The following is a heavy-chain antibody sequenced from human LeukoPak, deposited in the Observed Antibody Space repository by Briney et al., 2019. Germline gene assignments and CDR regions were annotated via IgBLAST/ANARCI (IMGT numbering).Heavy chain of an antibody. V-gene: IGHV1-69*05. Sequence: SVKVSCKASGGTFSSYAISWVRQAPGQGLEWMGGVIPIFGTANYAQKFQGRVTITTDESTSTAYMELSSLRSEDTAVYYCARGGYSSPPFDYWGQGTLVTVSS. J-gene: IGHJ4*02. CDR2: VIPIFGTA. CDR3: ARGGYSSPPFDY. D-gene: IGHD6-13*01. CDR1: GGTFSSYA.